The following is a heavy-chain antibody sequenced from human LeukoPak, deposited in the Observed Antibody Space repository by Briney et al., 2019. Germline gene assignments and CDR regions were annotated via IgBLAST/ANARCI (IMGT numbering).Heavy chain of an antibody. V-gene: IGHV4-39*01. J-gene: IGHJ5*02. CDR1: GGSISSSSYY. CDR3: ARARSGSGWYWFDP. Sequence: PSETLSLTCTVAGGSISSSSYYWGWIRQSPGTGLEWIGSIYYSGSTYYNPSLKSRVTISVDTSKNQFSLKLSSVTAADTAVYHCARARSGSGWYWFDPWGQGTLVIVSS. D-gene: IGHD6-19*01. CDR2: IYYSGST.